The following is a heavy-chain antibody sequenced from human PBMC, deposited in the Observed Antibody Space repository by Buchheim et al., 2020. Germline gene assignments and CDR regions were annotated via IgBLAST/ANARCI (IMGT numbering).Heavy chain of an antibody. J-gene: IGHJ6*02. CDR3: ARLRADSSAMGLRYYGMDV. CDR1: GGSISSSSYF. V-gene: IGHV4-39*01. Sequence: QLQESGPGLVKPSETLSLTCTVSGGSISSSSYFWGWIRQPPGKGLEWIGTVYYSGITYYNPSLKSRVTIYVDTSKTPFSLKLTSVTAADTAVYRCARLRADSSAMGLRYYGMDVWGQGTT. D-gene: IGHD5-18*01. CDR2: VYYSGIT.